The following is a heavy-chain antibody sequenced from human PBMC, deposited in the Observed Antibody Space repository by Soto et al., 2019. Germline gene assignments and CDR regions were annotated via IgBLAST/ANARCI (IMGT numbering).Heavy chain of an antibody. CDR2: MNPNSGNT. CDR3: ARLFTIGSSSSYYYYGMDV. J-gene: IGHJ6*02. Sequence: ASVKVSCKASGYTFTSYDINWVRQATGQGLEWMGWMNPNSGNTGYAQKFQGRVTMTRNTSISTAYMELSSLRSEDTAVYYCARLFTIGSSSSYYYYGMDVWGQGTPVTVSS. D-gene: IGHD6-6*01. CDR1: GYTFTSYD. V-gene: IGHV1-8*01.